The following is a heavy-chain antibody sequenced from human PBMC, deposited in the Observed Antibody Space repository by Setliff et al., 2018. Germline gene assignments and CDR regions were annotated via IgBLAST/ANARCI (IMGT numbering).Heavy chain of an antibody. CDR3: ARGGVTAVWDLTD. CDR2: FRPSGKT. Sequence: SETLSLTCAVSGSAISSGHYWGWIRQPPGKGLEWIGSFRPSGKTYYNPSLNSRVTISVDTSKKQFSLKVTSVTAADTAVYYCARGGVTAVWDLTDWGQGTLVTVSS. CDR1: GSAISSGHY. J-gene: IGHJ4*02. D-gene: IGHD2-21*02. V-gene: IGHV4-38-2*01.